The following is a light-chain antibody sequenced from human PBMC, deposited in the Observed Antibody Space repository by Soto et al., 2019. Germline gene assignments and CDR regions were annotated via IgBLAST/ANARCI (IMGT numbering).Light chain of an antibody. V-gene: IGLV2-23*01. CDR2: EGS. CDR3: CSYAGSSTWV. CDR1: SSDVGSYNH. Sequence: HSVLTQPASVSGSPGQSITISCTGTSSDVGSYNHVSWYQQYPGKAPKLMIYEGSKRPSGVSNRFSGSKSGNTASLTISGLQAEDEADYYCCSYAGSSTWVFGGGTKLTVL. J-gene: IGLJ3*02.